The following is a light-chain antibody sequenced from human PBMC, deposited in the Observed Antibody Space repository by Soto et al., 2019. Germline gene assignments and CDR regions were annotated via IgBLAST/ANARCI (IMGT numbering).Light chain of an antibody. CDR2: DVS. J-gene: IGLJ1*01. CDR1: SSDVGAYNY. V-gene: IGLV2-14*01. Sequence: QSALTQSASVSGSPGQSITISCTGTSSDVGAYNYVSWYQQHPGKAPKLIIYDVSNRPSGVSNCFSGSKSGNTASLTISALQAEDEADYYCSSFTSSSTRVFGTGTKLTVL. CDR3: SSFTSSSTRV.